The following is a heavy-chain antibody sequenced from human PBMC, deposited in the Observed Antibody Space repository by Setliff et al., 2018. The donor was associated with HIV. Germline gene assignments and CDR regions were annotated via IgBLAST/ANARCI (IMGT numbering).Heavy chain of an antibody. Sequence: LSLTCAVYGGSFNGYYWTWIRQPPGKGLEWIGEIDHSGNIKYHASLKSRVTISKDTSKNQISLKLRSVTAADTAVYYCARGLNYYGSGSYLPLGYWGQGTLVTVSS. CDR1: GGSFNGYY. CDR2: IDHSGNI. D-gene: IGHD3-10*01. J-gene: IGHJ4*02. CDR3: ARGLNYYGSGSYLPLGY. V-gene: IGHV4-34*01.